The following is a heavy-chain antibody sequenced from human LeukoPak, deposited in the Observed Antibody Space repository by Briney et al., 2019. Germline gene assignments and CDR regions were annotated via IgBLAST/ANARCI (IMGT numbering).Heavy chain of an antibody. D-gene: IGHD6-6*01. J-gene: IGHJ3*02. CDR2: ISSSSSYI. CDR1: GFTFSSYS. Sequence: GGSLRLSCAASGFTFSSYSMNWVRQAPGKGLEWVSSISSSSSYIYYADSVKGRFTISRDNAKNSLYLQMNSLRAADTAVYYCARDTAARTTFDIWGQGTMVTVSS. V-gene: IGHV3-21*01. CDR3: ARDTAARTTFDI.